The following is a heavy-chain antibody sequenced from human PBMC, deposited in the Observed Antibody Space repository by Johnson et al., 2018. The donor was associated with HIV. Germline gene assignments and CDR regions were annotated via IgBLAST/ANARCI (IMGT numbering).Heavy chain of an antibody. CDR2: INSDGSST. CDR1: GFTFSSYW. J-gene: IGHJ3*02. V-gene: IGHV3-74*02. D-gene: IGHD6-19*01. Sequence: VQLVESGGGLVQPGGSLRLSCAASGFTFSSYWMHWVRQAPGKGLVWVSRINSDGSSTSYAASVKGRFTISRANAKNTLYLQMNSLRAEDTAVYYCAKERGYSSGWYIRSGDDAFDIWGQGTMVTVSS. CDR3: AKERGYSSGWYIRSGDDAFDI.